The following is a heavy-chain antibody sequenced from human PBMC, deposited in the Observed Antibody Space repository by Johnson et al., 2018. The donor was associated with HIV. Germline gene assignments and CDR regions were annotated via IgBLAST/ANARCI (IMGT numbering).Heavy chain of an antibody. J-gene: IGHJ3*02. Sequence: QVQLVESGGGVVQPGRSLRLSCAASGFTFSSYTMHWVRQAPGKGLEWVAVISYDGSNKYYADPVKGRFTISRDNSKNTLYLQMNSLRAEDTAVYYCARGRKTVTTVRPSAFDIWGQGTMVTVSS. CDR1: GFTFSSYT. D-gene: IGHD4-17*01. CDR3: ARGRKTVTTVRPSAFDI. V-gene: IGHV3-30-3*01. CDR2: ISYDGSNK.